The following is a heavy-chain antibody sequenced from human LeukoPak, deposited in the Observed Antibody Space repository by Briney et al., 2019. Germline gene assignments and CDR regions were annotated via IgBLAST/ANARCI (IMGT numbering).Heavy chain of an antibody. CDR2: ISWNSGSI. CDR3: AKDRYDSSGYYFDY. V-gene: IGHV3-9*01. D-gene: IGHD3-22*01. J-gene: IGHJ4*02. CDR1: GFTFDDYA. Sequence: AGGSLRLSCAASGFTFDDYAMHWVRQAPGKGLEWVSGISWNSGSIGYADSVKGRFTISRDNAKNSLYLQMNSLRAEDTASYYCAKDRYDSSGYYFDYCGQGTLVTVSS.